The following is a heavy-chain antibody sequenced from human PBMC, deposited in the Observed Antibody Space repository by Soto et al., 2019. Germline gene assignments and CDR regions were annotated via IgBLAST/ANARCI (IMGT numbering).Heavy chain of an antibody. J-gene: IGHJ4*02. V-gene: IGHV4-39*01. Sequence: SLTCTVSGGSISSSSYYWGWIRQPPGKGLEWIGSIYYSGSTYYNPSLKSRVTISVDTSKNQFSLKLSSVTAADTAVYYCASDGRYFDYWGQGTLVTVSS. CDR2: IYYSGST. CDR1: GGSISSSSYY. CDR3: ASDGRYFDY.